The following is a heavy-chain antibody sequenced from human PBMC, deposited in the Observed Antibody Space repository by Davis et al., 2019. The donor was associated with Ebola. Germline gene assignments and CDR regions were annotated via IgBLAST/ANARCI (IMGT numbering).Heavy chain of an antibody. Sequence: SQTLSLTCAVYGGSFSGYYWSWIRQPAGKGLEWIGEINHSGSTNYNPSLKSRVTISVDTSKNQFSLKLSSVTAADTAVYYCARDARAGIDPWGQGTLVTVSS. CDR1: GGSFSGYY. CDR2: INHSGST. J-gene: IGHJ5*02. CDR3: ARDARAGIDP. V-gene: IGHV4-34*01. D-gene: IGHD6-19*01.